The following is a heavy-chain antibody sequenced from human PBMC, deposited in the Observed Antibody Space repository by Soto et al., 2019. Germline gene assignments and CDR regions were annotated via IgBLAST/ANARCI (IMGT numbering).Heavy chain of an antibody. D-gene: IGHD1-26*01. Sequence: VASVKVSCKASGYTFTVYYMHWVRQAPGQWLEWMGWIKPKSGGTMYPQQFQGRVTMTWDTSISTAYMALTRLRSDDTAVYYCAGDLAKCGGSAGFDYWGQGTMGTVAS. J-gene: IGHJ4*02. CDR1: GYTFTVYY. CDR2: IKPKSGGT. CDR3: AGDLAKCGGSAGFDY. V-gene: IGHV1-2*02.